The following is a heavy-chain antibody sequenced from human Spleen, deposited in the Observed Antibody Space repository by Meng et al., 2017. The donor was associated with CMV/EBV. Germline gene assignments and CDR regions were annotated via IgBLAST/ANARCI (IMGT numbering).Heavy chain of an antibody. CDR1: FTAYY. V-gene: IGHV1-2*02. D-gene: IGHD1-26*01. CDR2: INPNSGGT. Sequence: FTAYYIHRVRQAPGQGLEWMGWINPNSGGTNDAQKFRGRVTMTRDTSISTAYMELRRLRYDDTAVYYCAKGGREIGGSYYGLAWFDPWGQGTLVTVSS. J-gene: IGHJ5*02. CDR3: AKGGREIGGSYYGLAWFDP.